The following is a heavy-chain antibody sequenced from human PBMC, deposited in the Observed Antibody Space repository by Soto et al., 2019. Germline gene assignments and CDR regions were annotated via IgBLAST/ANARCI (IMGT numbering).Heavy chain of an antibody. Sequence: QVQLVQSGAEVKKPGASVKVSCKASGYTFTSYYMHWVRQAPGQGLEWMGIINPSGGSTSYAQKVQGRVTTTRDTSTSTVYKELSSLRSEDTAVYYCARDSSSWDPDYWGQGTLVTVSS. CDR3: ARDSSSWDPDY. V-gene: IGHV1-46*01. D-gene: IGHD6-13*01. CDR2: INPSGGST. CDR1: GYTFTSYY. J-gene: IGHJ4*02.